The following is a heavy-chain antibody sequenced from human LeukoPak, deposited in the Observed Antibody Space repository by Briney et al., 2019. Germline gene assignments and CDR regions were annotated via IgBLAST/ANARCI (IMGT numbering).Heavy chain of an antibody. V-gene: IGHV3-23*01. CDR2: ISGSGGST. Sequence: GGSLRLSCAASGFTFSSYAMSWVRQAPGKGLEWVSAISGSGGSTYYADSVKGRFTISRDNSKNTLYLQMNSLRAEDTAVYYCPKVLTDYRGPLAFYFAYWGQETRVTVSS. CDR3: PKVLTDYRGPLAFYFAY. CDR1: GFTFSSYA. J-gene: IGHJ4*02. D-gene: IGHD7-27*01.